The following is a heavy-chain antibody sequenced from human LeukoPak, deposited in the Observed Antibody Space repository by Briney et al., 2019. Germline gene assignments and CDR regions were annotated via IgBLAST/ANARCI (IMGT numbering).Heavy chain of an antibody. CDR2: IYYSGST. D-gene: IGHD3-3*01. J-gene: IGHJ4*02. V-gene: IGHV4-39*01. Sequence: SETLSLTCTVSGGSISSSSYYWGWIRQPPGKGLEWIVSIYYSGSTYDNPSLKSRVTISVDTSKNQFSLKLSSVTAADTAVYYCASQTWSSSGYWGQGTLVTVSS. CDR3: ASQTWSSSGY. CDR1: GGSISSSSYY.